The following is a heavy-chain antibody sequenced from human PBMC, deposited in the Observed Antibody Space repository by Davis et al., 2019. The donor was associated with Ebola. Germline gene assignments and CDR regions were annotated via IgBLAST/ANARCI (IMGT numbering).Heavy chain of an antibody. CDR2: IYYSGGT. CDR1: GGSISSYY. Sequence: MPSETLSLTCTVSGGSISSYYWSWIRQPPGKGLEWIGYIYYSGGTNYNPSLKSRVTISVDTSKNQFSLKLSSVTAADTAVYYCARGGMLGWFDPWGQGTLVTVSS. V-gene: IGHV4-59*12. J-gene: IGHJ5*02. D-gene: IGHD3-16*01. CDR3: ARGGMLGWFDP.